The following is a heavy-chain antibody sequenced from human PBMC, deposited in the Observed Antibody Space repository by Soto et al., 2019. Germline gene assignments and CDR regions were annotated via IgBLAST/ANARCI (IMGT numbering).Heavy chain of an antibody. CDR2: ITSDTLTI. Sequence: EVQLVESGGGLVQPGGSLRLSCAASGFTFSIYSMNWVRQAPGKGLEWFSYITSDTLTIKYTDSVKGRFTISRDNAKKSLYLQMISLRDEDTAVYFCARSVDGHFDYWGQGTVVTVSS. CDR1: GFTFSIYS. D-gene: IGHD5-12*01. J-gene: IGHJ4*02. CDR3: ARSVDGHFDY. V-gene: IGHV3-48*02.